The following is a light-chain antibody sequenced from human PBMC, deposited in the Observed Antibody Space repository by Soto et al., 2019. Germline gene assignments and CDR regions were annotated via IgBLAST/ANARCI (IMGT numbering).Light chain of an antibody. V-gene: IGLV2-8*01. CDR2: EVT. J-gene: IGLJ1*01. Sequence: QSALAQPPSASGSLGQSVTISCTGTSSDVGGFDFVSWYQQHPGKAPKLIIYEVTKWPSGVPNRFSGSKSGNTASLTVSGLQAEDEADYYCSSYAVSNIFVFGTGTKVTV. CDR1: SSDVGGFDF. CDR3: SSYAVSNIFV.